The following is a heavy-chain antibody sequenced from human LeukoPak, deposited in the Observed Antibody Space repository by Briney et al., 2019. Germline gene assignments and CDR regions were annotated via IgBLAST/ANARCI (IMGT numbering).Heavy chain of an antibody. Sequence: GGSLRLSCAASGFTFSSYEMNWVRQAPGKGLEWVSYISSSGSTIYYADSVKGRFTISRDNAKNSLYLQMNSLRAEDTAVYYCARYSSSSSFDYWGQGTLVTVSS. V-gene: IGHV3-48*03. CDR2: ISSSGSTI. D-gene: IGHD6-6*01. CDR1: GFTFSSYE. CDR3: ARYSSSSSFDY. J-gene: IGHJ4*02.